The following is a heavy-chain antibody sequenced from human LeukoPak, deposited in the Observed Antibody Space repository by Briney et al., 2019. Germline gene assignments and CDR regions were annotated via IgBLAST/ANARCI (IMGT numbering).Heavy chain of an antibody. V-gene: IGHV1-2*04. J-gene: IGHJ4*02. CDR3: ARARSILVPAAPFDY. CDR2: INPNSGGT. Sequence: GASVKVSCKASGYTFTGYYMHWVRQAPGQGLEWMGWINPNSGGTNYAQKFQGWVTMTRDTSISTAYMELSRLGSDDTAVYYCARARSILVPAAPFDYWGQGTLVTVSS. D-gene: IGHD2-2*01. CDR1: GYTFTGYY.